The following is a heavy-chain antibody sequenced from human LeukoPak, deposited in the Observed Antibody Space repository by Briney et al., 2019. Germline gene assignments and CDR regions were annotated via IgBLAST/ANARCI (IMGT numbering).Heavy chain of an antibody. J-gene: IGHJ3*01. CDR2: GNPQTGGT. D-gene: IGHD3-3*01. CDR1: GHSCTGYH. Sequence: GASVKFSCKAVGHSCTGYHLHWVRQAAHQGLEWMGWGNPQTGGTNYARQFQGRVTMTWGTSINTVSMQRSSLTSDDTAVYYCAREFSSKLEWLAYVTGDDAFDVWGQGTMITVS. V-gene: IGHV1-2*02. CDR3: AREFSSKLEWLAYVTGDDAFDV.